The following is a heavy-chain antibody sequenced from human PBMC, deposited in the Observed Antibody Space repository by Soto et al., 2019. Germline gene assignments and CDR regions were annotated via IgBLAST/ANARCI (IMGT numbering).Heavy chain of an antibody. CDR2: IIPILGIA. J-gene: IGHJ4*02. Sequence: QVQLVLSGAEVKKPGSSVKVSCKASGGTFSSYTISWVRQAPGQGLEWMGRIIPILGIANYAQKFQGRVTIXXDKSTSTAYMELSSLRSEDTAVYYCARAVRRNLDYWGQGTLVTVSS. CDR3: ARAVRRNLDY. D-gene: IGHD4-17*01. V-gene: IGHV1-69*02. CDR1: GGTFSSYT.